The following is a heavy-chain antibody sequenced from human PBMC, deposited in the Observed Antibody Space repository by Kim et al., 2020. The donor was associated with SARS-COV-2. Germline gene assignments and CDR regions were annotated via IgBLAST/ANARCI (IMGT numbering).Heavy chain of an antibody. CDR2: ISYDGSNK. V-gene: IGHV3-30*04. Sequence: GGSLRLSCAASGFTFSSYAMHWVRQAPGKGLEWVAVISYDGSNKYYADSVKGRFTISRDNSKNTLYLQMNSLRAEDTAVYYCASAREHLLRYYYDSSGYGSQPLDYWGQGTLVTVSS. D-gene: IGHD3-22*01. J-gene: IGHJ4*02. CDR1: GFTFSSYA. CDR3: ASAREHLLRYYYDSSGYGSQPLDY.